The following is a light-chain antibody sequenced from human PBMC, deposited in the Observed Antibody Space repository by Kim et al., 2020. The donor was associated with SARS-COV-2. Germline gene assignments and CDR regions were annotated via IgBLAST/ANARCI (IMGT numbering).Light chain of an antibody. CDR2: RNN. V-gene: IGLV1-47*01. CDR3: AAWDDSLSGWV. CDR1: SSNIGSNY. Sequence: ELTQPPSASGTPGQRVTISCSGSSSNIGSNYVYWYQQLPGTAPKLLIYRNNQGPSGVPDRFSGSKSGTSASLAISGLRSEDEADYYCAAWDDSLSGWVFVGGTQLTVL. J-gene: IGLJ3*02.